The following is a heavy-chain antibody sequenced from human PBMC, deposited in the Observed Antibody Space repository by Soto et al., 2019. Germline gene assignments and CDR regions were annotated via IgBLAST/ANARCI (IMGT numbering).Heavy chain of an antibody. J-gene: IGHJ4*02. CDR2: ISYDGSNK. CDR3: ATKGPDTAMVIVAY. Sequence: GGSLRLSCAASGFTFSSCGMHWVRQAPGKGLEWVAVISYDGSNKYYADSVKGRFTISRDNSKNTLYLQMNSLRAEDTAVDYCATKGPDTAMVIVAYWGQGTLVTVSS. D-gene: IGHD5-18*01. V-gene: IGHV3-30*03. CDR1: GFTFSSCG.